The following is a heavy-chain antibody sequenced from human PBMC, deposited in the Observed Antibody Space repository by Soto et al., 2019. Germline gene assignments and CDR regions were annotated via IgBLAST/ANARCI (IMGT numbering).Heavy chain of an antibody. CDR3: ARPRGSGKDAFEI. J-gene: IGHJ3*02. CDR1: GYSFTSYW. V-gene: IGHV5-51*01. CDR2: IYPGDSDT. D-gene: IGHD3-10*01. Sequence: GESLKISCKGPGYSFTSYWIGWVRQMPGKGLECMGIIYPGDSDTRYSPSFQGQVTISADKSISTAYLQWSSLKASDTAMYYCARPRGSGKDAFEIWGQGTMVTVSS.